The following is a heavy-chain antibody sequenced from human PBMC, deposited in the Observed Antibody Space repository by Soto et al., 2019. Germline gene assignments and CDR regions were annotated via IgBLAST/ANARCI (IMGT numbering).Heavy chain of an antibody. Sequence: GGSLRLSCAASGFTFDDYAMHWVRQAPGKGLEWVSGISWNSGSIGYADSVKGRFTISKDNAKNSLYLQMNCLRAEDTTLYDCAKAQDYDFWSGYPYFDYWGQGTLVTVSS. CDR1: GFTFDDYA. V-gene: IGHV3-9*01. D-gene: IGHD3-3*01. CDR3: AKAQDYDFWSGYPYFDY. CDR2: ISWNSGSI. J-gene: IGHJ4*02.